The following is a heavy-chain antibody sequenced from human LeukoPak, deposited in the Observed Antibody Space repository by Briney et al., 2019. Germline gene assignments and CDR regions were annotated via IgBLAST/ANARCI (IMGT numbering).Heavy chain of an antibody. V-gene: IGHV3-73*01. CDR1: GFSVSSNY. CDR3: TTLGVHGY. Sequence: GSLRLSCAASGFSVSSNYMTWVRQASGKGLEWVGRIRSKANSYATAYAASVKGRFTISRDDSKNTAYLQMNSLKTEDTAVYYCTTLGVHGYWGQGTLVTVSS. J-gene: IGHJ4*02. CDR2: IRSKANSYAT. D-gene: IGHD1-1*01.